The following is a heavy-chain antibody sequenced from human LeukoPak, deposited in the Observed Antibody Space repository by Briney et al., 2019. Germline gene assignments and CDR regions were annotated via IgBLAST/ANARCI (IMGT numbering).Heavy chain of an antibody. J-gene: IGHJ6*04. V-gene: IGHV4-4*02. D-gene: IGHD2-2*01. Sequence: PSETLSLTCAVSGGSISSSNWWSWVRQPPGEGLEWIGEIYHSGSTNYNPSLKSRVTISVDKSKNQFSLKLSSVTAADTAVYYCARSYIVVVPAAPRHYYGMDVWGKGTTVTVSS. CDR3: ARSYIVVVPAAPRHYYGMDV. CDR1: GGSISSSNW. CDR2: IYHSGST.